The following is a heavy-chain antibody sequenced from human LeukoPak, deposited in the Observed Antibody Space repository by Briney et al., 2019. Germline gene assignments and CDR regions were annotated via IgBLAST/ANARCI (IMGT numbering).Heavy chain of an antibody. CDR1: GYPFTKWG. D-gene: IGHD1-14*01. CDR2: VHPDNGNT. Sequence: ASVKVSCKTSGYPFTKWGINWVRQAAGQGLEWLGWVHPDNGNTYYAQRFRGRVTMSRDTSTTTAYMELSGLRSNDTAVYFCATGPRNDPWGQGTLVTVSS. CDR3: ATGPRNDP. J-gene: IGHJ5*02. V-gene: IGHV1-8*01.